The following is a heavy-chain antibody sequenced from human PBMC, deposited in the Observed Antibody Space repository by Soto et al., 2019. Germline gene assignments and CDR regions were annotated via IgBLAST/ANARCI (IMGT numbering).Heavy chain of an antibody. V-gene: IGHV3-23*01. CDR2: ISGTGGGT. CDR1: GFTFWTYA. D-gene: IGHD3-22*01. J-gene: IGHJ1*01. CDR3: ASPPPPGYYYDSSGYYGYFQH. Sequence: GGSLRLSCAASGFTFWTYAMSWVRQAPGKGLEWVSVISGTGGGTSYADSVKGRFTISRDNSKNTLYLQMNSLGVEDTAVYYCASPPPPGYYYDSSGYYGYFQHWGQGTPVTVSS.